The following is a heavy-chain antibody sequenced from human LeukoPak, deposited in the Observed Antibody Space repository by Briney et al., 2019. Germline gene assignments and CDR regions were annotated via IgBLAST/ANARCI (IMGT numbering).Heavy chain of an antibody. D-gene: IGHD2-2*02. CDR2: IIPIFGTA. V-gene: IGHV1-69*13. Sequence: SVKVSCKASGGTFSSYAISWVRQAPGQGLEWMGGIIPIFGTANYAQKFQGRVTITADESTSTAYMELSSLRSEDTAVYYCARDVTAPQLLHHYFDYWGQGTLVTVSS. J-gene: IGHJ4*02. CDR1: GGTFSSYA. CDR3: ARDVTAPQLLHHYFDY.